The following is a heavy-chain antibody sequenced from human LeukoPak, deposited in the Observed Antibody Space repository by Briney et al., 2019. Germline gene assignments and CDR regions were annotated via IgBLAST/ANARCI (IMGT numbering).Heavy chain of an antibody. J-gene: IGHJ4*02. Sequence: PSETLSLTCTVSGGSISSGSYYWGWIRQPPGKGLEWIGSIYYSGSTYYNPSLKSRVIISVDTSKNQFSLKLSSVTAADTAVYYCATAPEHCSSTSCYTLVSGYFDYWGQGTLVTVSS. CDR1: GGSISSGSYY. CDR3: ATAPEHCSSTSCYTLVSGYFDY. D-gene: IGHD2-2*02. V-gene: IGHV4-39*07. CDR2: IYYSGST.